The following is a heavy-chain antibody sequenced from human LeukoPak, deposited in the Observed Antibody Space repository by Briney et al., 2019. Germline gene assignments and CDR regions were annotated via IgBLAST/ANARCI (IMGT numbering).Heavy chain of an antibody. D-gene: IGHD6-19*01. CDR2: IYPGDSDT. CDR3: ARTRSPDWQWLNY. CDR1: GYSFTRYW. Sequence: GESLKISCKGFGYSFTRYWIGWVRQMPGKGLEWMGIIYPGDSDTRYSPSFQGQVTISADKSISTAYLQWSSLKASDTAMYYCARTRSPDWQWLNYWGQGTLVTVSS. J-gene: IGHJ4*02. V-gene: IGHV5-51*01.